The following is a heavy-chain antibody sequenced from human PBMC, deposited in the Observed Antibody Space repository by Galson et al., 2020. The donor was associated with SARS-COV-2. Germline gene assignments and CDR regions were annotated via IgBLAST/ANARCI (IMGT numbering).Heavy chain of an antibody. V-gene: IGHV3-15*01. CDR2: IKSKTDGGTT. J-gene: IGHJ3*02. CDR1: GFTFSNAW. CDR3: TTDYYDSSGDSGAFDI. Sequence: GGSLRLSCAASGFTFSNAWMSWVRQAPGKGLEWVGRIKSKTDGGTTDYAAPVKGRFTISRDDSKNTLYLQMNSLKTDDTAVYYCTTDYYDSSGDSGAFDIWGQGTMVTVSS. D-gene: IGHD3-22*01.